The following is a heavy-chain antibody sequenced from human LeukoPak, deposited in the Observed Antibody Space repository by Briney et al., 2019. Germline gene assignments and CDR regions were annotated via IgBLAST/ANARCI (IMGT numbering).Heavy chain of an antibody. V-gene: IGHV3-48*01. CDR1: GFTFSSYS. Sequence: PGGSLRLSCAASGFTFSSYSMNWVRRAPGKGLEWVSYISSSSSTIYYADSVKGRFTISRDNAKNSLYLQMNSLRAEDTAVYYCARALRDIVVVPAARAFDIWGQGTMVTVSS. CDR2: ISSSSSTI. CDR3: ARALRDIVVVPAARAFDI. D-gene: IGHD2-2*01. J-gene: IGHJ3*02.